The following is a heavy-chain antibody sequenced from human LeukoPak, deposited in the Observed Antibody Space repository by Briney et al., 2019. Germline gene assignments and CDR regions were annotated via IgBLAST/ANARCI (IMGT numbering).Heavy chain of an antibody. D-gene: IGHD3-10*01. V-gene: IGHV4-34*01. CDR2: INHSGST. CDR3: ASSTMVRGVFDRHGWFDP. Sequence: PSETLSLTCAVYGGSFSGYYWSWIRQPPGKGLEWIGEINHSGSTNYNPSLKSRATISVDTSKNQFSLKLSSVTAADTAVYYCASSTMVRGVFDRHGWFDPWGQGTLVTVSS. CDR1: GGSFSGYY. J-gene: IGHJ5*02.